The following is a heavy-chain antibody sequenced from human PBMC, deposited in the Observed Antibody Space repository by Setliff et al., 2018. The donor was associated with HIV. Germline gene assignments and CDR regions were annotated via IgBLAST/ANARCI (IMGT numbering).Heavy chain of an antibody. V-gene: IGHV3-30*02. Sequence: GGSLRLSCAASGFTFSSYGMHWVRQAPGKGLEWVAVIWYDGSNKYYADSVKGRFTISRDNSKNTLYLQMNSLRAEDTAVYYCAEGGRVYDILTGSTWAPDAFDIWGQGTMVTVSS. CDR2: IWYDGSNK. CDR1: GFTFSSYG. CDR3: AEGGRVYDILTGSTWAPDAFDI. J-gene: IGHJ3*02. D-gene: IGHD3-9*01.